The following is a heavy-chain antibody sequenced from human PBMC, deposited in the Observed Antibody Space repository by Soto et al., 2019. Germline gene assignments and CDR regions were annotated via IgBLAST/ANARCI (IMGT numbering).Heavy chain of an antibody. J-gene: IGHJ5*02. D-gene: IGHD6-13*01. CDR3: ARGPPQYSSSLYKLFDP. CDR1: GGSFSGYY. Sequence: PSETLSLTGAVYGGSFSGYYCSWIRQPPWKGLEWIGEINHSGSTNYNPSLKSRVTISVDTSKNQFSLKLSSVTAADTAVYYCARGPPQYSSSLYKLFDPCGRRTLVTVCS. V-gene: IGHV4-34*01. CDR2: INHSGST.